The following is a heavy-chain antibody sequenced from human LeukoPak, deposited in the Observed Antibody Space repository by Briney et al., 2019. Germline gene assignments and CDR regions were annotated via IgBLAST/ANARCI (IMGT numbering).Heavy chain of an antibody. CDR2: INPNSGGT. CDR3: ARADYYDSSGKLPDI. CDR1: GYTFTSYY. V-gene: IGHV1-2*06. Sequence: ASVKVSCKASGYTFTSYYIHWVRQAPGQGLEWMGRINPNSGGTNYAQKFQGRVTMTRDTSISTAYMELSRLRSDDTAVYYCARADYYDSSGKLPDIWGQGTMVTVSS. D-gene: IGHD3-22*01. J-gene: IGHJ3*02.